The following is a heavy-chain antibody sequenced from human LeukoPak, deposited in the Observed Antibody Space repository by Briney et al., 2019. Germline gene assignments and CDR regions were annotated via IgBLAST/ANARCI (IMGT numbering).Heavy chain of an antibody. CDR3: ARGWSDDLWRGYWNNWFDP. Sequence: SETLSLTCTVSGDSISSSSYYWGWLRQPPGKGLVWIVSIYYSGSTYYNPSRKSRVTISVDTTKNQFSLNLSSVPAADKAVDYCARGWSDDLWRGYWNNWFDPWGQGTLVTVSS. V-gene: IGHV4-39*07. J-gene: IGHJ5*02. D-gene: IGHD3-3*01. CDR2: IYYSGST. CDR1: GDSISSSSYY.